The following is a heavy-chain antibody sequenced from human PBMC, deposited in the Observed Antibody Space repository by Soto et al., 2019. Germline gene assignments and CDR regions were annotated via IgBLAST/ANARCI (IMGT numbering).Heavy chain of an antibody. Sequence: SETLSLTCTVSGGSISSSSDYWGWIRQPPGKGLEWIGNIYYSGSTYYNPSLKSRVTISVDTSKNQFSLKLSSVTAEDTAVYYCARELLGYCSGGSCSYGSTYNWFDPWGQGTLVTVSS. CDR3: ARELLGYCSGGSCSYGSTYNWFDP. J-gene: IGHJ5*02. D-gene: IGHD2-15*01. V-gene: IGHV4-39*02. CDR2: IYYSGST. CDR1: GGSISSSSDY.